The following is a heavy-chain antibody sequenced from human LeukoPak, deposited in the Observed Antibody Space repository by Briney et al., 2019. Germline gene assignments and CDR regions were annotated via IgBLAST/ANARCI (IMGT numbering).Heavy chain of an antibody. CDR2: IIPILGIA. D-gene: IGHD5-18*01. CDR3: ARGYSYGFGYFDY. Sequence: SVKVSCKASGGTFSSYTISWVRQAPGQGLEWMGRIIPILGIANYAQKFQGRVTITADKSTSTAYMELSSLRSEDTAVYYCARGYSYGFGYFDYWGQGTLVTVSS. V-gene: IGHV1-69*02. CDR1: GGTFSSYT. J-gene: IGHJ4*02.